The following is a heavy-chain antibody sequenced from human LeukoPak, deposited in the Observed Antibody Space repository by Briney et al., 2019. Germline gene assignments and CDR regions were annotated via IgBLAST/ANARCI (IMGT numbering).Heavy chain of an antibody. J-gene: IGHJ4*02. CDR3: ASHGGAPRGIIVVVTAIRGYFDY. CDR2: INPIFGIA. D-gene: IGHD2-21*02. Sequence: SVKVSCKDSGDTFSSYAISWVRPAPGPGLEWMGEINPIFGIANYAQKFQGRVTITADESTSTAYMELSSLRSEDTAVYYCASHGGAPRGIIVVVTAIRGYFDYWGQGTLVTVSS. V-gene: IGHV1-69*13. CDR1: GDTFSSYA.